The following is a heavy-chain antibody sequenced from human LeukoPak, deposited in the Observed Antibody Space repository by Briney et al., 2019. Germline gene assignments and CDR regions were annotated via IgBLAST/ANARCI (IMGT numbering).Heavy chain of an antibody. Sequence: SQTLSLTCTVSGGSISSGSYYWSWIRQPAGKGLEWIGRIYTSGSTNYNSSLKSRVTISVDTSKNQFSLKLSSVTAADTAVYYCASGTRYSSSWALDYWGQGTLVTVSS. V-gene: IGHV4-61*02. CDR3: ASGTRYSSSWALDY. J-gene: IGHJ4*02. D-gene: IGHD6-13*01. CDR2: IYTSGST. CDR1: GGSISSGSYY.